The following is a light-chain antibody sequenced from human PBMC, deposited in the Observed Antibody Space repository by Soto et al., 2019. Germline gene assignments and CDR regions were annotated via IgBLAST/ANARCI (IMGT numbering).Light chain of an antibody. CDR3: QQYHSWPPT. Sequence: EIVLTQSPGTLSLSPGERATLSSRASQSVSNNYLAWYQQKPGQAPRLLIYGASTRATVIPAGFSGSGSGTEFTLTISSLQSEDFAVYYCQQYHSWPPTFGQGTKVDIK. CDR1: QSVSNN. V-gene: IGKV3-15*01. J-gene: IGKJ1*01. CDR2: GAS.